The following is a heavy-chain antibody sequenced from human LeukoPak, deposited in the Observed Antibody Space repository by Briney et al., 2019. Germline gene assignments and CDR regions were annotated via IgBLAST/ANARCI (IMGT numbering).Heavy chain of an antibody. V-gene: IGHV4-39*06. CDR2: IYYSGST. Sequence: SETLSLTCTVSGGSISSSSYYWGWIRQPPGKGLEWIGSIYYSGSTYYNPSLKSRVTISVDTSKNQFPLKLSSVTAADTAVYFCARDPDYYDPGYWGQGTLVTVSS. CDR3: ARDPDYYDPGY. CDR1: GGSISSSSYY. J-gene: IGHJ4*02. D-gene: IGHD3-22*01.